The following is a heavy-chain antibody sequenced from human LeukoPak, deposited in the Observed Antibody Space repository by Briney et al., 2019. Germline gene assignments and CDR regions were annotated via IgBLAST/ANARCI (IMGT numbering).Heavy chain of an antibody. Sequence: APVKVSCKASGYTFTGYYMHWVQQAPGQGLEWMGWINPNSGGTNYAQKFQGRVTMTRDTSISTAYMELSRLRSDDTAVYYCARGLVDTAMVPNDYWGQGTLVTVSS. V-gene: IGHV1-2*02. CDR1: GYTFTGYY. D-gene: IGHD5-18*01. CDR3: ARGLVDTAMVPNDY. J-gene: IGHJ4*02. CDR2: INPNSGGT.